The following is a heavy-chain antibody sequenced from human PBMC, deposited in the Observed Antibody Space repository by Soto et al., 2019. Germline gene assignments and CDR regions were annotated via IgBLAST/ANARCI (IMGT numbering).Heavy chain of an antibody. Sequence: GGSLRLSCAASGFTFSSYGMHWVRQAPGKGLEWVAVIWYDGSNKYYADSVKGRFTISRDNSKNTLYLQMNSLRAEDTAVYYCARDRRSSGWYLHYYYGMDVWGQGTTVTVSS. D-gene: IGHD6-19*01. CDR3: ARDRRSSGWYLHYYYGMDV. J-gene: IGHJ6*02. CDR2: IWYDGSNK. V-gene: IGHV3-33*01. CDR1: GFTFSSYG.